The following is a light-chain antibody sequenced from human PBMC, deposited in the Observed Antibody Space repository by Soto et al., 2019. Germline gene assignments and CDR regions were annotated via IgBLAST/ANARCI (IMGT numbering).Light chain of an antibody. CDR2: KAS. V-gene: IGKV1-5*03. Sequence: DIQMTQSPSTMSASVGDRVTITCRASQSIDSWLAWYPQKPGKAPKFLMYKASNLESGVPSRFSGSGSETEFTLTISSLQPDDFAIYYCQHYKSYPWTFGQGTKVDI. J-gene: IGKJ1*01. CDR3: QHYKSYPWT. CDR1: QSIDSW.